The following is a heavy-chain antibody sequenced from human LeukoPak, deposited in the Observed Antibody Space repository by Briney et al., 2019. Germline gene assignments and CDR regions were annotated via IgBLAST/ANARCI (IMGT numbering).Heavy chain of an antibody. Sequence: GGSLRLSCAASGFTYSNYAMNWVRQAPGKGLEWVSSISGGGGNTHYADSMKGRFTISRDNAKNSMYLQMYSLRAEDTAVYYCARGPKYISATGPYYFDYWGQGTPVTVSS. J-gene: IGHJ4*02. CDR1: GFTYSNYA. CDR3: ARGPKYISATGPYYFDY. V-gene: IGHV3-21*01. CDR2: ISGGGGNT. D-gene: IGHD6-13*01.